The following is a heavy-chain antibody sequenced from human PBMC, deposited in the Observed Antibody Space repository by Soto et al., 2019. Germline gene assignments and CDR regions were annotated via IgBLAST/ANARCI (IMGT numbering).Heavy chain of an antibody. CDR3: ARGRMTFGGVIVPYNWFDP. CDR2: IYYSGST. Sequence: QLQLQESGPGLVKPSETLSLTCTVSGGSISSSSYYWGWIRQPPGKGLEWIGGIYYSGSTYYNPSLKSRVTISVDTSKNQFSLKLSSVTAADTAVYYCARGRMTFGGVIVPYNWFDPWGQGTLVTVSS. CDR1: GGSISSSSYY. D-gene: IGHD3-16*02. J-gene: IGHJ5*02. V-gene: IGHV4-39*01.